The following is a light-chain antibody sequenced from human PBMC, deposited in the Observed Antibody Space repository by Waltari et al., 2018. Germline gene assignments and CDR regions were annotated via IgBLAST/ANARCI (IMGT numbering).Light chain of an antibody. J-gene: IGLJ2*01. V-gene: IGLV2-14*03. CDR2: AVS. Sequence: QSALTQPASVFGSLGQSVTISCTGTATDIGGYDYVSGYPQHPGKAPKLLIFAVSNRPSEISARFSASKSGNTASLSISGLQTEDEADYHCTSYTSKNTFIFGGGTRLTVL. CDR1: ATDIGGYDY. CDR3: TSYTSKNTFI.